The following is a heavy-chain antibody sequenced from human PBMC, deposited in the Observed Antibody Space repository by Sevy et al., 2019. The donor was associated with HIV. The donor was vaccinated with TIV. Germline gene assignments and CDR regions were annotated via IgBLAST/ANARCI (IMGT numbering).Heavy chain of an antibody. CDR2: MSYDGSYK. CDR3: ARDSGYSINWYPAY. D-gene: IGHD6-13*01. V-gene: IGHV3-30*03. CDR1: GFTFSSHG. Sequence: GGSLRLSCAASGFTFSSHGMHWVRQAPGKGLEWVAVMSYDGSYKSYGDPVKGGFTISREDSKNTLYLQLNSLRPEDTAMYYCARDSGYSINWYPAYWGQGTLVTVSS. J-gene: IGHJ4*02.